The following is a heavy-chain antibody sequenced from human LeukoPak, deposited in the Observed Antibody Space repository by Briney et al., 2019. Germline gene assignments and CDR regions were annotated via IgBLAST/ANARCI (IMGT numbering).Heavy chain of an antibody. D-gene: IGHD6-6*01. CDR1: GFTFSSYD. CDR2: IGTAGDT. J-gene: IGHJ3*02. Sequence: GGPLRLSCAASGFTFSSYDMHWVRQATGKGLEWVSAIGTAGDTYYPGSVKGRFTISRENAKNSLYLQMNSLRAGDTAVYYCARASMEGDAFDIWGQGTMVTVSS. CDR3: ARASMEGDAFDI. V-gene: IGHV3-13*01.